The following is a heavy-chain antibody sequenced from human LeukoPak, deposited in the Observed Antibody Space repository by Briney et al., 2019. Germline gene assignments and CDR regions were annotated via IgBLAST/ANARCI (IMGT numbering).Heavy chain of an antibody. D-gene: IGHD2-2*01. CDR3: ARGLVVVVPAAMAGNWFDP. CDR1: GGSISSYY. CDR2: IYYSGST. Sequence: PSETLSLTCTVSGGSISSYYWGWIRQPPGKGLEWIGSIYYSGSTYYNPSLKSRVTISVDTSKNQFSLKLSSVTAADTAVYYCARGLVVVVPAAMAGNWFDPWGQGTLVTVSS. V-gene: IGHV4-39*07. J-gene: IGHJ5*02.